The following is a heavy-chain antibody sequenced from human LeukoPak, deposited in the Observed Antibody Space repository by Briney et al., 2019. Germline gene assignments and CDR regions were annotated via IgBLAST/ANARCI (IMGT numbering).Heavy chain of an antibody. CDR2: ISSSSSTI. V-gene: IGHV3-48*02. Sequence: GGSLRLSCGASGFTFSTYSMHWVRQAPGKGLEWVSYISSSSSTIYYADSVKGRFTISRDNAQNSLYLQMNSLRDEDTAVYYCASYYSSTHDYWGQGTLVTVSS. J-gene: IGHJ4*02. CDR1: GFTFSTYS. D-gene: IGHD6-13*01. CDR3: ASYYSSTHDY.